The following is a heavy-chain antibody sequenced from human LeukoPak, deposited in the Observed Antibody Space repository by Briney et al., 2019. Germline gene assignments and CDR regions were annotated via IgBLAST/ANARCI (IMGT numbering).Heavy chain of an antibody. Sequence: PGRSLRLSCAASGFLLSDYNMHGVRQAPGKGLEWVAVISYDGSNKYYADSVKGRFTISRDNSKNTLYLQMNSLRAEDTAVYYCARDQTGFCSGSSCLGSTFDYWGQGTLVTVSS. CDR2: ISYDGSNK. CDR1: GFLLSDYN. CDR3: ARDQTGFCSGSSCLGSTFDY. D-gene: IGHD2-15*01. J-gene: IGHJ4*02. V-gene: IGHV3-30*04.